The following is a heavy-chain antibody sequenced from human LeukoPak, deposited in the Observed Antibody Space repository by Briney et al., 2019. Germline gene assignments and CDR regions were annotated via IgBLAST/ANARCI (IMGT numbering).Heavy chain of an antibody. D-gene: IGHD2-2*01. J-gene: IGHJ6*02. CDR1: GGSISSYY. V-gene: IGHV4-59*01. CDR3: ARRARYCSSTSRTWGCGYYYYGMDV. Sequence: SETLSLTCTVSGGSISSYYWSWMRQPPRKGLEWIGYIYYSGSTNYNPPLKSRVTISVDTSKNQFSLKLSSVTAADTAVYYCARRARYCSSTSRTWGCGYYYYGMDVWGQGTTVTVSS. CDR2: IYYSGST.